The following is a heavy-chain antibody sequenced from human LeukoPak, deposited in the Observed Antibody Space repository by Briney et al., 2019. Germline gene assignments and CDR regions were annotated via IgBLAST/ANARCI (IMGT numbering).Heavy chain of an antibody. CDR1: GYTFTSYG. J-gene: IGHJ5*02. Sequence: GASVKVSCKASGYTFTSYGISWVRQMPGKGLEWMGRIDPIDSYTNYSPSFQGHVTISADKSISTAFLQWSSLKASDTAMYYCARHNKGDSSGYSIPWGQGTLVTVSS. V-gene: IGHV5-10-1*01. CDR3: ARHNKGDSSGYSIP. CDR2: IDPIDSYT. D-gene: IGHD3-22*01.